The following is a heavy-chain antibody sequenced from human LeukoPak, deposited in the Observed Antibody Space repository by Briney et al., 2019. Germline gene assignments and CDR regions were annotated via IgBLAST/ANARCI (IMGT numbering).Heavy chain of an antibody. CDR3: ARAHHYYYYYMDV. Sequence: SETLSLTCTVSGGSISSYYWSWIRQPPGKGLEWIGYIYYSGSTNYNPSLKSRVTISVDTSKNQFSLKLSSVTAADTAVYYCARAHHYYYYYMDVWGKGTTVTVSS. J-gene: IGHJ6*03. CDR2: IYYSGST. V-gene: IGHV4-59*01. CDR1: GGSISSYY.